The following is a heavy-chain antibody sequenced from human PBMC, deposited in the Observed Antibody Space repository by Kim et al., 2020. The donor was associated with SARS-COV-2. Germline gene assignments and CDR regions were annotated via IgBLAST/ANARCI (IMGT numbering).Heavy chain of an antibody. Sequence: ADDVKGRFTISRDNAKNTVYLQMSSLRADDTAVYYCAKDRRQFAYYYYMDVWGNGTTVTVSS. V-gene: IGHV3-74*01. CDR3: AKDRRQFAYYYYMDV. J-gene: IGHJ6*03. D-gene: IGHD3-16*01.